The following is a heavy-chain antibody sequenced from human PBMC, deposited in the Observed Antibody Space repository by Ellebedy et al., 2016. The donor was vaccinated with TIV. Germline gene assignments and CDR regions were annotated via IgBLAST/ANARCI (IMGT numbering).Heavy chain of an antibody. CDR2: ISGSAGKT. Sequence: GESLKISCAASGFTFSSCAMSWVRQAPGKGLEWVSSISGSAGKTYYGDSVKGRFTISRDNSKNTLYLQMNSLRAEDTAVYYCAKGTENHYFDYWGQGTLVAVSS. V-gene: IGHV3-23*01. CDR3: AKGTENHYFDY. D-gene: IGHD1-1*01. J-gene: IGHJ4*02. CDR1: GFTFSSCA.